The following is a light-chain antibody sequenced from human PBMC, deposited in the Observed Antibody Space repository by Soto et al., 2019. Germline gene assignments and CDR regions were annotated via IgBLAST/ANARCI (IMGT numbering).Light chain of an antibody. Sequence: DIQMTQSPSTLSASVGDRVAITCRASQSINTLLAWYQQKPGKAPNLLIYKASSLESGVPSRFSGSGSGTEFTLTISSLQPDDFATYYCQQYYSYPWTFGQGTKVEIK. CDR3: QQYYSYPWT. CDR1: QSINTL. J-gene: IGKJ1*01. CDR2: KAS. V-gene: IGKV1-5*03.